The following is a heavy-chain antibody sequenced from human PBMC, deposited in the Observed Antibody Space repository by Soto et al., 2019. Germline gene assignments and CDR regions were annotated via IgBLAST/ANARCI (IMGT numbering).Heavy chain of an antibody. CDR3: ARDVSGFEYFDF. CDR2: ISFNGINT. V-gene: IGHV3-30-3*01. CDR1: GFTFSDYA. D-gene: IGHD3-9*01. Sequence: QVQLVESGGGVVQPGRSLRLSCAGSGFTFSDYAMHWVRQAPGRGPEWLALISFNGINTYYADSVKGRFTISRDNSKNTLFLQMNTLRAEDTAVHYCARDVSGFEYFDFWGQGTLVTVSS. J-gene: IGHJ4*02.